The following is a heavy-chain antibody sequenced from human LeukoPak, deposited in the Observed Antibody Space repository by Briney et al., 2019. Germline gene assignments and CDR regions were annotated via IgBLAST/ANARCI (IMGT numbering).Heavy chain of an antibody. Sequence: GGSLRLSCAASGFTFSSYSMNWVRQAPGKGLEWVSSISSSSSYIYYADSVKGRFTISRDNAKNSLYLQMNSLRAEDTAVYYCARDTTPGIAAAGYWGQGTLVTVSS. D-gene: IGHD6-13*01. CDR3: ARDTTPGIAAAGY. J-gene: IGHJ4*02. CDR2: ISSSSSYI. CDR1: GFTFSSYS. V-gene: IGHV3-21*04.